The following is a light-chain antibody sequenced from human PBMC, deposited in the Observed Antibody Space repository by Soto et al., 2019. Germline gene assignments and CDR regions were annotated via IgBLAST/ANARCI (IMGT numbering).Light chain of an antibody. CDR3: SSYTSSGNHWV. V-gene: IGLV2-14*01. Sequence: QSALTQPASVSGSPGQSITISCTGSSSDIGTYNYLSWYQQHPGKAPKLMIYEVSDRPSGISHRFSGSKSANTASLTISALQEEDEADYYCSSYTSSGNHWVFGGGTKLTVL. J-gene: IGLJ3*02. CDR2: EVS. CDR1: SSDIGTYNY.